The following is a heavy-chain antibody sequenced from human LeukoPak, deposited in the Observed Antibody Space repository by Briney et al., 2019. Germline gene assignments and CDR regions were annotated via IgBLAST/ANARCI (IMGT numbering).Heavy chain of an antibody. J-gene: IGHJ4*02. V-gene: IGHV1-69-2*01. CDR2: IDPEDGET. CDR3: ATGHITGETGFDY. CDR1: GYTSTDYY. Sequence: ASVKVSCKVSGYTSTDYYVHWVQQAPGKGLEWMGLIDPEDGETIYAEEFQGRVSITADTSTDTAYMELSSLRFDDTAVYYCATGHITGETGFDYWGQGTLVTVSS. D-gene: IGHD1-20*01.